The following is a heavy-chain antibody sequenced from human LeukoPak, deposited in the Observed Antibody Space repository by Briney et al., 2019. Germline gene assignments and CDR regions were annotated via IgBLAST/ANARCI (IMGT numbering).Heavy chain of an antibody. CDR3: ARVSTVTTLFDY. CDR2: IYYSGST. D-gene: IGHD4-17*01. Sequence: SETLSLTCTVSGGSISSYYWSWIRQPPGKGLEWIGYIYYSGSTNYNPSLKSRVTISVDTSKNQFSLKLSSVTAADTAVYYCARVSTVTTLFDYWGQGTLVTVSS. CDR1: GGSISSYY. V-gene: IGHV4-59*01. J-gene: IGHJ4*02.